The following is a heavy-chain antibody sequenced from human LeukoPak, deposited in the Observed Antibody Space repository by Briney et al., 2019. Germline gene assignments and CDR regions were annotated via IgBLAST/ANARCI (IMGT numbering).Heavy chain of an antibody. D-gene: IGHD3-22*01. Sequence: GGSLRLSCAASGFTFSTYEMNWVRQAPGKGLEWVSYISSSGSITYYADSVKGRFTISRDNAKNSLYLQMNSRRDEDTAVYYCAREDSSGYYSLDYWGQGTLVTVSS. CDR1: GFTFSTYE. J-gene: IGHJ4*02. CDR3: AREDSSGYYSLDY. CDR2: ISSSGSIT. V-gene: IGHV3-48*03.